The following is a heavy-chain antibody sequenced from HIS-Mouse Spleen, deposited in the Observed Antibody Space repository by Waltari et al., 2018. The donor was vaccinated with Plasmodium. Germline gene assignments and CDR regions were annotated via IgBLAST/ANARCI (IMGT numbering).Heavy chain of an antibody. CDR2: INPNSGGT. V-gene: IGHV1-2*02. Sequence: QVQLVQSGAEVKKPGASVKVSCKASGYPFTGYYMPWLRQAPGQGLEWMGWINPNSGGTNYAQKFQGRVTMTRDTSISTAYMELSRLRSDDTAVYYCARDLAAAGHFDYWGQGTLVTVSS. CDR1: GYPFTGYY. CDR3: ARDLAAAGHFDY. D-gene: IGHD6-13*01. J-gene: IGHJ4*02.